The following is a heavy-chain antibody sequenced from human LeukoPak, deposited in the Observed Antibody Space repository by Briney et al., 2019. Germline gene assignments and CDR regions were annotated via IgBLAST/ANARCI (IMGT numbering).Heavy chain of an antibody. CDR3: ARDVGYCNSNTCYEALY. Sequence: GGSLRLSCVGSGLSLSNYALSWVRQAPGKGLEWVSGMSVSGSSTYYADSVKGRFTISRDNAKNTLYLQMNSLRAEDTAVYYCARDVGYCNSNTCYEALYWGQGTLVTVSS. J-gene: IGHJ4*02. D-gene: IGHD2-2*01. CDR2: MSVSGSST. CDR1: GLSLSNYA. V-gene: IGHV3-23*01.